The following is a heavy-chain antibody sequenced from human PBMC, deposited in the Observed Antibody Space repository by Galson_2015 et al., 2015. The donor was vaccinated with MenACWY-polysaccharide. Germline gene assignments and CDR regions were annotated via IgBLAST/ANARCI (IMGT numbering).Heavy chain of an antibody. V-gene: IGHV4-39*01. Sequence: SETLSLTCTVSGGSISSSNYYWGWIRQPPGKGLEYLASIHYSGTTYCSPSLKSRVIISVDTSKNQFSLKLSSVTAADTAVYYCATSLGRSKLPSLDSWGQGTRVTVSS. CDR2: IHYSGTT. J-gene: IGHJ5*01. D-gene: IGHD2-15*01. CDR3: ATSLGRSKLPSLDS. CDR1: GGSISSSNYY.